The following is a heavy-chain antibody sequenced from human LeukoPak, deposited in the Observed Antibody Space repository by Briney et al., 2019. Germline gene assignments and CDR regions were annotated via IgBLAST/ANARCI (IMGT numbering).Heavy chain of an antibody. CDR3: ARPRTSGWILDVYDI. D-gene: IGHD6-19*01. CDR2: MNPNSGGT. Sequence: ASVKVSCKASGYSFTGHYMHWVRQAPGQGPEWMGWMNPNSGGTKYAQKFQGRVTMTRDTSISTAYMELSGLRFDDTAVYYCARPRTSGWILDVYDIWGQGTMVTVPS. V-gene: IGHV1-2*02. CDR1: GYSFTGHY. J-gene: IGHJ3*02.